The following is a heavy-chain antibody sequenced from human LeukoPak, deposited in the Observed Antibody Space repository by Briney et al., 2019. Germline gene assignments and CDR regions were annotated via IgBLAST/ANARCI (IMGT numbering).Heavy chain of an antibody. CDR3: AKDPNGDYIGAFDF. Sequence: GGSLRLSCAASAFSFSKFSLIWVRQAPGKGLEWVSAITANGGYTLYADVVKGRFTVSRDNSKNTLYLQINSLRPEDTAMYYCAKDPNGDYIGAFDFWGQGTMVTVSS. CDR1: AFSFSKFS. V-gene: IGHV3-23*01. J-gene: IGHJ3*01. D-gene: IGHD4-17*01. CDR2: ITANGGYT.